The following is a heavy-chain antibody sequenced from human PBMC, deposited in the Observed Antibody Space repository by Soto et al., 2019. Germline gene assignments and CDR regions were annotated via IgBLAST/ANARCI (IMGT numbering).Heavy chain of an antibody. D-gene: IGHD2-8*01. CDR1: GGSIRSYY. Sequence: SETLSLTCTVSGGSIRSYYWSCIRQPAGKPLEWIVRIYTSGMTNYNPSLKSRVTMSVDTSKNQFSLKLTSVTAADTAVYYCARQEVPQWFTKGYYGMDVWDQGTTVTVSS. CDR3: ARQEVPQWFTKGYYGMDV. V-gene: IGHV4-4*07. CDR2: IYTSGMT. J-gene: IGHJ6*02.